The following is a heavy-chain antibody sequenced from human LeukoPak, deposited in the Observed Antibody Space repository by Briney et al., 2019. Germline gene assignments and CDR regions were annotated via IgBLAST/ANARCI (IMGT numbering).Heavy chain of an antibody. Sequence: SETLSLTCTVSGGSISSYYWSWIRQPPGKGLEWIGYIYYSGSTNYNPSLKSRVTISVDTPKNQFSLKLSSVTAADTAVYYCARMRYGSGSYYTKYYYYGMDVWGQGTTVTVSS. D-gene: IGHD3-10*01. V-gene: IGHV4-59*01. CDR3: ARMRYGSGSYYTKYYYYGMDV. CDR2: IYYSGST. J-gene: IGHJ6*02. CDR1: GGSISSYY.